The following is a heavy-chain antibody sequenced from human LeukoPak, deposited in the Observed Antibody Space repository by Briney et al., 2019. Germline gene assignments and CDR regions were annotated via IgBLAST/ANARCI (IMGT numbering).Heavy chain of an antibody. J-gene: IGHJ4*02. Sequence: ASVKVSCKVSGYTLTESSMHWVRQAPGKGLEWMGGFDPEDGETIYAQKFQGRVTMTEDTSTDTAYMELSSLRSEDTAVYYCATGRGYYYDSSGYSFDYWGQGTLVTVSS. D-gene: IGHD3-22*01. CDR2: FDPEDGET. CDR1: GYTLTESS. CDR3: ATGRGYYYDSSGYSFDY. V-gene: IGHV1-24*01.